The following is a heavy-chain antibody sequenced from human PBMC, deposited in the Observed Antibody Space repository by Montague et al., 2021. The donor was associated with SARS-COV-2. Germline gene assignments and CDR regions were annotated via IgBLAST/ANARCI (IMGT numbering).Heavy chain of an antibody. D-gene: IGHD3-3*01. CDR2: IYHSGST. CDR1: GGSISGYY. CDR3: ARDLRNLYDFWSTSYGMDV. V-gene: IGHV4-31*03. J-gene: IGHJ6*02. Sequence: TLSLTCSVSGGSISGYYWSWIRQHPGRGLEWIGYIYHSGSTYXNPSLKSRVTISVDTSKNQFSLKLSSVTAADTAVYYCARDLRNLYDFWSTSYGMDVWGQGTTVTVSS.